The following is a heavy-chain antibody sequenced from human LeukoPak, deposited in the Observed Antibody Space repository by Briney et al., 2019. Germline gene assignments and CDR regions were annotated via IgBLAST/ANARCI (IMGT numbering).Heavy chain of an antibody. V-gene: IGHV4-59*08. CDR3: ERQLTRLYPHGSVTYRGLYYFDS. CDR2: IYHSGST. D-gene: IGHD3-16*02. CDR1: SGFIPNYY. J-gene: IGHJ4*02. Sequence: SETLSLTCGVWSGFIPNYYWSWIRQPPGKGLEWIGFIYHSGSTNYNPSLNSRVTISVDTSKNQFSLKLTSMTAAYTAVYFSERQLTRLYPHGSVTYRGLYYFDSWGQGILVTVSS.